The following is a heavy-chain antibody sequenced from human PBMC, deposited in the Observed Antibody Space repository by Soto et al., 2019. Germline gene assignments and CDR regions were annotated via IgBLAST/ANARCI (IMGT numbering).Heavy chain of an antibody. CDR1: GFTFTSSA. J-gene: IGHJ6*03. D-gene: IGHD2-2*01. CDR2: IVVGSGNT. CDR3: AAAVPAAIRYYYMDV. Sequence: ASVKVSCKASGFTFTSSAMQWVRQARGQRLEWIGWIVVGSGNTNYAQKFRERVTITRDMSTSTAYMELSSLRSEDTAVYYCAAAVPAAIRYYYMDVWGKGTTVTVSS. V-gene: IGHV1-58*02.